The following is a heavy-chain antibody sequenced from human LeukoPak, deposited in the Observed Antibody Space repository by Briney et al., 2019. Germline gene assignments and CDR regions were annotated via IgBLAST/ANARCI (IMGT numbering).Heavy chain of an antibody. J-gene: IGHJ4*02. V-gene: IGHV1-69*05. CDR3: ARSLVATTYYYFDY. CDR1: GGTFSSYA. D-gene: IGHD5-12*01. CDR2: IIPIFGTA. Sequence: ASVKVSCKASGGTFSSYAISWVRQAPGQGLEWMGRIIPIFGTANYAQKFQGRVTITTDESTSTAYMELSSLRSEDTAVYYCARSLVATTYYYFDYWGQGTLVTVSS.